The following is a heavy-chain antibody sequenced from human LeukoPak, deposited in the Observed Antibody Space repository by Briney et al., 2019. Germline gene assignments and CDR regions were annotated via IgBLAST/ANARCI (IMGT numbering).Heavy chain of an antibody. V-gene: IGHV3-33*06. CDR1: GFTFSSYG. D-gene: IGHD2-15*01. CDR3: AKDRVFACSGGSCCSAHDAFDI. Sequence: PGGSLRLSCAASGFTFSSYGMHWVRQAPGKGLEWVAVIWYDGSNKYYADSVKGRFTISRDNSKNTLYLQMNSLRAEDTAVYYCAKDRVFACSGGSCCSAHDAFDIWGQGTMVTVSS. J-gene: IGHJ3*02. CDR2: IWYDGSNK.